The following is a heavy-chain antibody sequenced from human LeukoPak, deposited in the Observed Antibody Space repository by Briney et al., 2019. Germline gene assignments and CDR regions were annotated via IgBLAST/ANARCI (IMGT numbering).Heavy chain of an antibody. CDR1: GFTLRYYG. Sequence: GGSLRLSCAASGFTLRYYGMHWVRPAPGKGLEGLAFIWYDGNNKYHADSVTGRFTITSNSSKNTLYLQMIRLRAEDTAVYYCAKDPLLYGSGSYYFDYWGQGTLVTVSS. CDR2: IWYDGNNK. CDR3: AKDPLLYGSGSYYFDY. D-gene: IGHD3-10*01. J-gene: IGHJ4*02. V-gene: IGHV3-30*02.